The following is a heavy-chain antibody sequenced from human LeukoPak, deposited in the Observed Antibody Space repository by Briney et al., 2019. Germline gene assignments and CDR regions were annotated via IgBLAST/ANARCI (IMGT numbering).Heavy chain of an antibody. CDR2: ISAYNGNT. J-gene: IGHJ4*02. V-gene: IGHV1-18*01. CDR3: ARDRQSDY. CDR1: GYTFTNYD. Sequence: ASVKVSCKASGYTFTNYDVTWVRQAPGQGLEWMGWISAYNGNTDYAQKFQDRVTMTTDTSTSTAYMELSSLRSDDTAVYYCARDRQSDYWGQGTLVTVSS.